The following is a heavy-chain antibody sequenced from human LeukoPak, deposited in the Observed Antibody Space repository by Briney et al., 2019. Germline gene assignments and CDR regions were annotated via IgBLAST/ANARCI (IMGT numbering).Heavy chain of an antibody. D-gene: IGHD3-22*01. Sequence: SVKVSCKASGDTFSSYAISWVRQAPGQGLEWMGRIIPILGIANYAQKFQGRVTITADKSTSTAYMELSSLRSEDTAVYYCASRGTYYYDSSGYSLLYWGQGTLVTVSS. CDR1: GDTFSSYA. CDR3: ASRGTYYYDSSGYSLLY. V-gene: IGHV1-69*04. CDR2: IIPILGIA. J-gene: IGHJ4*02.